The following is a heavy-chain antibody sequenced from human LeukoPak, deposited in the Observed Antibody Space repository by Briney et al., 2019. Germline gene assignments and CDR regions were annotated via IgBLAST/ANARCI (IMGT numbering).Heavy chain of an antibody. J-gene: IGHJ6*03. CDR3: AREFVGTTSYYYYYMDV. Sequence: PGGSLRLSCAASGFTFSSYSMNWVRQAPGKGLEWVSYISSSVSTIYYADSVKGRFTISRDNAKNSLYLQMNSLRAEDTAVYYCAREFVGTTSYYYYYMDVWAKGTTVTVSS. CDR1: GFTFSSYS. CDR2: ISSSVSTI. D-gene: IGHD1-26*01. V-gene: IGHV3-48*01.